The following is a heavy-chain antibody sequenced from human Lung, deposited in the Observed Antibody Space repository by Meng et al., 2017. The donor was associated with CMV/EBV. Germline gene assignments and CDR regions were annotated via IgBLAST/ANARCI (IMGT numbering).Heavy chain of an antibody. Sequence: LVKPSETLTLTGHVSGDFMSNSGNYYWGWLRQPPGKALECLAIIYGDDEKRYSPSLESRLTVTKDTSKNQVVLTMTNMVHVDTATYYCARAAARPSDWFDPWGQGTLVTVSS. D-gene: IGHD6-6*01. CDR2: IYGDDEK. V-gene: IGHV2-5*08. CDR3: ARAAARPSDWFDP. CDR1: GDFMSNSGNY. J-gene: IGHJ5*02.